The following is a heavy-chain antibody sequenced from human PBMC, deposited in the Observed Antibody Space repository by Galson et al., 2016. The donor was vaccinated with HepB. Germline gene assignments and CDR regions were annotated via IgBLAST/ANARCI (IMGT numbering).Heavy chain of an antibody. D-gene: IGHD3-10*01. V-gene: IGHV1-58*01. Sequence: SVKVSCKASGFTFTNSAVQWVRQARGQGLEWIGWVVGGSGNTHYTEKFQERVTITRDMSTSTAYMELSSLRSEDTAVYYCGAVIRGARGWASFDYWGQGTLLTVSS. CDR1: GFTFTNSA. J-gene: IGHJ4*02. CDR2: VVGGSGNT. CDR3: GAVIRGARGWASFDY.